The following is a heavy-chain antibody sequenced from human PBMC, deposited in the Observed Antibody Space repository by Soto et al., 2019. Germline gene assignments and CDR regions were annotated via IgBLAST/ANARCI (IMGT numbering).Heavy chain of an antibody. CDR3: AGRFDDYVRFFDY. D-gene: IGHD4-17*01. CDR1: GFTFIAYA. J-gene: IGHJ4*02. Sequence: EVQLLESGGDLVQPGGTLRLSCAASGFTFIAYAMSWVRQSPGKGLEWVPSITGGGVRTDYADSVKGRFTISRDNSKNTLYLDMSSLRAEDSALYYCAGRFDDYVRFFDYWGQGALGSVSS. CDR2: ITGGGVRT. V-gene: IGHV3-23*01.